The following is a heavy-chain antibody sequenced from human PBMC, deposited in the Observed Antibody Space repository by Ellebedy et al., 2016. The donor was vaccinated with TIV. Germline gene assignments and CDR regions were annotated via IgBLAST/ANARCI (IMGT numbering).Heavy chain of an antibody. CDR2: IKGDGNST. V-gene: IGHV3-74*01. CDR3: VRDGVGAPPFDY. Sequence: GESLKISXTASGFTFSNYWMHWVRQAPGKGLVWVSRIKGDGNSTSYADSVMGRFTISRDNTKNTLSLQMNSLRAEDTALYYCVRDGVGAPPFDYWGQGTLVTVSS. CDR1: GFTFSNYW. J-gene: IGHJ4*02. D-gene: IGHD1-26*01.